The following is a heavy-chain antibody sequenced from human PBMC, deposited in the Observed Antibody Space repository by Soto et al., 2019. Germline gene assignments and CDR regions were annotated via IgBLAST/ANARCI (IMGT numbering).Heavy chain of an antibody. J-gene: IGHJ5*02. CDR3: ARSWGVYCSSTSCYSPWLDP. Sequence: EVQLVESGGGLVQPGGSLRLSCAASGFTFSSYEMNWVRQAPGKGLEWVSYISSSGSPIDYADSVKGRFTISRDNAKNSLYLQMNSLRAEDTAVYYCARSWGVYCSSTSCYSPWLDPWGQVTQVTVSS. V-gene: IGHV3-48*03. CDR1: GFTFSSYE. CDR2: ISSSGSPI. D-gene: IGHD2-2*02.